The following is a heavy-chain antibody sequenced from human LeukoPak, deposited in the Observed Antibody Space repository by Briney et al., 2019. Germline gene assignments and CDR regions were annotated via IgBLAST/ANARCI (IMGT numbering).Heavy chain of an antibody. CDR1: GFTFSSYW. J-gene: IGHJ4*02. V-gene: IGHV3-7*01. CDR2: IKQDGSEK. CDR3: ARDSSTLSITMIVVVITPHFDY. Sequence: GGSLRLSCAASGFTFSSYWMSWVRQAPGKGLEWVANIKQDGSEKYYVDSVKGRFTISRDNAKNSLYLQMNSLRAEDTAAYYCARDSSTLSITMIVVVITPHFDYWGQGTLVTVSS. D-gene: IGHD3-22*01.